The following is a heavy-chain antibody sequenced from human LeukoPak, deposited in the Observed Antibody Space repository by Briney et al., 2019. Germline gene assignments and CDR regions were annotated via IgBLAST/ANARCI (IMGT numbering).Heavy chain of an antibody. CDR1: GGSISSSSFY. CDR2: IFYSGST. D-gene: IGHD4-23*01. J-gene: IGHJ4*02. CDR3: VRGDWLQNGGNGPDY. Sequence: PSETLSLTCTVSGGSISSSSFYWGWSRQSPGKEPEWIGSIFYSGSTHYNPSLKSRVTISVDTALNQFSLRLSSVTAADTAVYYCVRGDWLQNGGNGPDYWGQGALVTVSS. V-gene: IGHV4-39*01.